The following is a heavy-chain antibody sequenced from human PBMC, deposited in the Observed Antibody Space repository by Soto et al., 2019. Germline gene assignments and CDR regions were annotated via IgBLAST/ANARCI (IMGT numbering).Heavy chain of an antibody. CDR3: VKESYNRRTHFDY. Sequence: GGSLRLSCAASGFTFSYCAMNWVRQAPGKGLEWVSGIGGSGTDVDYADSVKGRFTISRDNLRNILYLQMNSLRVEDTAVYYYVKESYNRRTHFDYWGQGIQVTVSS. J-gene: IGHJ4*02. CDR2: IGGSGTDV. CDR1: GFTFSYCA. V-gene: IGHV3-23*01. D-gene: IGHD1-1*01.